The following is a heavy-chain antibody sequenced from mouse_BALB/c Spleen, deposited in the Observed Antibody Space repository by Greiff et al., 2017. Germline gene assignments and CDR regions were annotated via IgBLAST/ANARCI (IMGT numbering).Heavy chain of an antibody. CDR1: GFTFSSFG. CDR3: ARALPYGNYYAMDY. J-gene: IGHJ4*01. Sequence: EVKLVESGGGLVQPGGSRKLSCAASGFTFSSFGMHWVRQAPEKGLEWVAYISSGSSTIYYADTVKGRFTISRDNPKNTLFLQMTSLRSEDTAMYYCARALPYGNYYAMDYWGQGTSVTVSS. V-gene: IGHV5-17*02. CDR2: ISSGSSTI. D-gene: IGHD2-1*01.